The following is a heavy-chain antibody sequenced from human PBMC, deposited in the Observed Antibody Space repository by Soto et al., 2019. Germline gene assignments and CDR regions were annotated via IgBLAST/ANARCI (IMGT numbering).Heavy chain of an antibody. V-gene: IGHV3-23*01. Sequence: EVQLLESGGGLVQPGESLRLSCAASGFTFSSYAMSWVRQAPGKGLEWVSVISGSDDSTYYADSVKGRFTISRDNSKHTLYLQMNSLRAEDTAVYYCAKMSSSSTFDYWGQGTLVTVSS. CDR2: ISGSDDST. CDR3: AKMSSSSTFDY. D-gene: IGHD6-6*01. CDR1: GFTFSSYA. J-gene: IGHJ4*02.